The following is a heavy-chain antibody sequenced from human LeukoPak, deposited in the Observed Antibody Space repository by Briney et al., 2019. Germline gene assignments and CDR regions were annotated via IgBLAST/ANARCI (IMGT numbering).Heavy chain of an antibody. CDR2: FDTGFGT. CDR3: ARSSGWWSLDY. J-gene: IGHJ4*02. CDR1: GFTFSTAS. Sequence: GGSLRLSCAASGFTFSTASLHWVRQAPGRRLEWVSAFDTGFGTYYPDSLKGRFTISRDNSKNTLFLQMNSLRAEDTAVYYRARSSGWWSLDYWGQGTLVTVSS. V-gene: IGHV3-23*01. D-gene: IGHD6-19*01.